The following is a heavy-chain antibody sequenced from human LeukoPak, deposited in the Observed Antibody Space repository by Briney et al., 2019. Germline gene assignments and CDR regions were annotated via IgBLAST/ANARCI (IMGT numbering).Heavy chain of an antibody. CDR3: ARFGGYSYGPYYFDY. V-gene: IGHV4-59*01. CDR1: GGSLSSYY. J-gene: IGHJ4*02. CDR2: IYYSGST. D-gene: IGHD5-18*01. Sequence: SETLSLTCTVSGGSLSSYYWSWIRQPPGKGLEWIGYIYYSGSTNYNPSLKSRVTISVDTSKNQFSLKLSSVTAADTAVYYCARFGGYSYGPYYFDYWGQGTLVTVSS.